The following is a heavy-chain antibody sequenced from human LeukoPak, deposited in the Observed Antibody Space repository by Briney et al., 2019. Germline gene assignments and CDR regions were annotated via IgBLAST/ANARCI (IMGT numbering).Heavy chain of an antibody. Sequence: GGSLRLSCAASGFTVSRNYMSWVRQAPGKGLEWVSVIYSGGSTYYADSVKGRFTISRDNSKNTLYLQMNSLRAEDTAVYYCAKVYYGDYGGIYYYYYMDVWGKGTTVTVSS. J-gene: IGHJ6*03. CDR1: GFTVSRNY. CDR3: AKVYYGDYGGIYYYYYMDV. CDR2: IYSGGST. V-gene: IGHV3-66*01. D-gene: IGHD4-17*01.